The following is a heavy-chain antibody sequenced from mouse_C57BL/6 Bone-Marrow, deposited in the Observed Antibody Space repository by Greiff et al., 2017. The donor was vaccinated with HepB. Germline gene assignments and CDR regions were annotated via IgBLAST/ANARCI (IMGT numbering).Heavy chain of an antibody. V-gene: IGHV2-5*01. D-gene: IGHD1-1*01. Sequence: QVHVKQSGPGLVQPSQSLSITCTVSGFSLTSYCVHWVRQSPGKGLEWLGVIWRGGSTDYNAAFMSRLSITKDNSKSQVIFKMNSLQADDTAIYYCAKEYYYGYFDYWGQGTTLTVSS. CDR2: IWRGGST. CDR3: AKEYYYGYFDY. J-gene: IGHJ2*01. CDR1: GFSLTSYC.